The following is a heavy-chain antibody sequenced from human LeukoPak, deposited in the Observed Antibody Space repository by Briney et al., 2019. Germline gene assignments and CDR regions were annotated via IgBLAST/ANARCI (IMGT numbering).Heavy chain of an antibody. V-gene: IGHV3-23*01. J-gene: IGHJ4*02. Sequence: GGSLRLSCAASGFTFSSYAMSWVRQAPGKGLDWISAISGRGDSTYYADSVKGRFTISRDNSKNTLYLQMNSLRAEDTAVYYCARDRGGVAKGLASDYWGQGTLVTVSS. CDR1: GFTFSSYA. CDR3: ARDRGGVAKGLASDY. CDR2: ISGRGDST. D-gene: IGHD3-3*01.